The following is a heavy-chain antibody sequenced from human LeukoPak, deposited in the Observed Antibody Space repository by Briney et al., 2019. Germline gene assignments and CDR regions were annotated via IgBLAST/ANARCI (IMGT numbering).Heavy chain of an antibody. D-gene: IGHD3-10*02. V-gene: IGHV3-43*01. CDR1: GFNFHRYT. Sequence: GGSLRLSCATSGFNFHRYTIHWVRHAPGKGLEWVSLAGWAGGTTYYSDSVRGRFTISRDSGRNSVYLQMNSLTTDDTAFYFCAKELDTMFFDYWGQGALVTVSS. CDR3: AKELDTMFFDY. J-gene: IGHJ4*02. CDR2: AGWAGGTT.